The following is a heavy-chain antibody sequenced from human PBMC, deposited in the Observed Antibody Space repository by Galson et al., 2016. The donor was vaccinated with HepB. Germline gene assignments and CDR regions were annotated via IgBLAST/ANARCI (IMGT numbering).Heavy chain of an antibody. Sequence: SLRLSCAASGFTFRNYGMTWVRQAPGKGLEVVSSISRSGDSTDYADSVKGRFTISRDNSKTTLSLQMNSLTADDTATYYCVQGSTAPAVWGKGTTVTVPS. D-gene: IGHD2-2*01. J-gene: IGHJ6*04. V-gene: IGHV3-23*01. CDR3: VQGSTAPAV. CDR1: GFTFRNYG. CDR2: ISRSGDST.